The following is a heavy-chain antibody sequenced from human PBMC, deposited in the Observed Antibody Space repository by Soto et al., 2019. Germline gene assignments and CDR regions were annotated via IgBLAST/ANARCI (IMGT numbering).Heavy chain of an antibody. V-gene: IGHV3-33*01. CDR3: VREVGDSSGYFDF. J-gene: IGHJ4*02. CDR1: GFTFSTYV. D-gene: IGHD3-22*01. Sequence: QVQLVESGGGVVQPGRSLRVSCAASGFTFSTYVMHWVRQAPGKGLEWVAVMWYDGTNKFYADSVKGRFTISRDNSKNTLYLQMNSLRAEDTAVYYCVREVGDSSGYFDFWGQGTLVTVSS. CDR2: MWYDGTNK.